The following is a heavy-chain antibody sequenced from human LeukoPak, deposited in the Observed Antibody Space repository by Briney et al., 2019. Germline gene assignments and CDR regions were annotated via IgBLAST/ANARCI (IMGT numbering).Heavy chain of an antibody. CDR2: IYYSGST. J-gene: IGHJ4*02. V-gene: IGHV4-59*08. Sequence: SETLSLTCTVSGGSLSSYYWSWIRQPPGKGLEWIGYIYYSGSTNYNPSLKSRVTISVDTSKNQFSLKLSSVTAADTAVYYCARQGGYDFWSGYFDYWGQGTLVTVSS. CDR1: GGSLSSYY. D-gene: IGHD3-3*01. CDR3: ARQGGYDFWSGYFDY.